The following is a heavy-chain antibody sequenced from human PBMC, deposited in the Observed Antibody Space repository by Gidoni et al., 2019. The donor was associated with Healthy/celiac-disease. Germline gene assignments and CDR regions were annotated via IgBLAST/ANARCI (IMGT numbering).Heavy chain of an antibody. CDR3: ARSSFDPSSGYYDAFDI. CDR1: GISLSSGGYY. D-gene: IGHD3-22*01. V-gene: IGHV4-31*03. Sequence: QVQLQESGPGLVKPSQTLSLTCTVSGISLSSGGYYWSWLRQHPGKGLEWIGYIYYSGSTYYNPSLKSRVTISVDTSKNQFSLKLSSVTAADTAVYYCARSSFDPSSGYYDAFDIWGQGTMVTVSS. CDR2: IYYSGST. J-gene: IGHJ3*02.